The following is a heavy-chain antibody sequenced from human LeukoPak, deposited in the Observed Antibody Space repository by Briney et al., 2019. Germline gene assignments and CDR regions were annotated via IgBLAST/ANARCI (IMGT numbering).Heavy chain of an antibody. V-gene: IGHV3-53*01. CDR3: ARRAGEYSHPYDY. D-gene: IGHD4-17*01. J-gene: IGHJ4*02. Sequence: PGGSLRLSCAASGFIVTSDDMNWVRQAPGKGLQWVSVINKDVNIYYADSVKGRFIISRDNSKNTLYLQMNSLRAEDTAVYYCARRAGEYSHPYDYWGQGTLVTVSS. CDR1: GFIVTSDD. CDR2: INKDVNI.